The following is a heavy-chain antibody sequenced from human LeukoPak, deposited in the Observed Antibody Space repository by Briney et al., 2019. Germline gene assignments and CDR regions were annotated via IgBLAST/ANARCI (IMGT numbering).Heavy chain of an antibody. J-gene: IGHJ4*02. D-gene: IGHD3-22*01. Sequence: SETLSLTCTVSGGSISSSSYYWGWIRQSPGKGLEWIGSIYYSGSTYYNPSLKSRVTISVETSENQFSLKLSSVTAADTAVYYCARVTGYMIEDYFDYWGQGTLVTVSS. CDR3: ARVTGYMIEDYFDY. CDR1: GGSISSSSYY. CDR2: IYYSGST. V-gene: IGHV4-39*07.